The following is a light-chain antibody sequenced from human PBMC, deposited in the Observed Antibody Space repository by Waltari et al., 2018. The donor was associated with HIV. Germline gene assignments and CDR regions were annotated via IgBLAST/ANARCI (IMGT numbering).Light chain of an antibody. CDR3: QQSHFFPLT. V-gene: IGKV1-13*02. J-gene: IGKJ4*01. CDR2: DAS. Sequence: AVQLTQTPSSLSASIGDTVTITCRASQAINSALAWYQQNLGKSPLLLISDASNLESGITSRFSGSGSGTEVTLTITRLQSEDFVTYYCQQSHFFPLTFGEGTKLEIK. CDR1: QAINSA.